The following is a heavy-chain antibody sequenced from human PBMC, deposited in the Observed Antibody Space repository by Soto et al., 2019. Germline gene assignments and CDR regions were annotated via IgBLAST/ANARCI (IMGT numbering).Heavy chain of an antibody. J-gene: IGHJ4*02. Sequence: QVQLVQSGAEVKKTGASVKVSCKPSGYTFTSYAMHWVRQAPGQRLEWMGWINDGNGDTKYSQTFQGRVTLTRDTSASTDYMELSSLRSEDTAVYYGGRNGVGTYHFDYWGQGTLVTVSS. V-gene: IGHV1-3*01. CDR1: GYTFTSYA. D-gene: IGHD1-1*01. CDR3: GRNGVGTYHFDY. CDR2: INDGNGDT.